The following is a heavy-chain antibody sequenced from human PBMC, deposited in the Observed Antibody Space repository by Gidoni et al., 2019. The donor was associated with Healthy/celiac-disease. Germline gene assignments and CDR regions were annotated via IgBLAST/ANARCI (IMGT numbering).Heavy chain of an antibody. CDR1: GFTVSSNY. CDR2: IYSGGST. CDR3: ASSYYDFWSGYQAFQH. D-gene: IGHD3-3*01. J-gene: IGHJ1*01. Sequence: EVQLVETGGGLIQPGGSLRLSCAASGFTVSSNYMSWVRQAPGKGLEWVSVIYSGGSTYYADSVKGRFTISRDNSKNTLYRQMNSLRAEDTAVYYCASSYYDFWSGYQAFQHWGQGTLVTVSS. V-gene: IGHV3-53*02.